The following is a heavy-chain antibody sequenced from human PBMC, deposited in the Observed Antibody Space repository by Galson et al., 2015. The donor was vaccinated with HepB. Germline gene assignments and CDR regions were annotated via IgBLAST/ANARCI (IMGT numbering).Heavy chain of an antibody. CDR1: GFTFSGSA. V-gene: IGHV3-73*01. Sequence: SLRLSCAASGFTFSGSAMHWVRQASGKGLEWVGRIRSKANSYATAYAASVKGRFTISRDDSKNTAYLQMNSLKTEDTAVYYCTSYYDYVWGSYRHYWGQGTLVTVSS. CDR2: IRSKANSYAT. D-gene: IGHD3-16*02. CDR3: TSYYDYVWGSYRHY. J-gene: IGHJ4*02.